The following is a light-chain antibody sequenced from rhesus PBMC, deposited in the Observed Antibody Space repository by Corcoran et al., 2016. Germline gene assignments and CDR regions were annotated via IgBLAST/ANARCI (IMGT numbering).Light chain of an antibody. Sequence: DIQMTQSPSSPSASVGDTFTITCRASQSISSWLNWYQQKPGKAPKLLIYEASICQSGVPSRFSGRGSGTDFTLTISTLQPEEFATYYCLQYSSSPYSFGQGTKVEIK. J-gene: IGKJ2*01. V-gene: IGKV1-22*01. CDR2: EAS. CDR3: LQYSSSPYS. CDR1: QSISSW.